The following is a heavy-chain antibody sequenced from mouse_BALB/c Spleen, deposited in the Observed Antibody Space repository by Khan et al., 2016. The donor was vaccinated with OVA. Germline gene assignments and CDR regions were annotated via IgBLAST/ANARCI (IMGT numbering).Heavy chain of an antibody. V-gene: IGHV1-9*01. J-gene: IGHJ3*01. CDR1: GYTFSSYW. CDR2: ILHGSNSN. D-gene: IGHD1-1*01. CDR3: SGGNYYGSNSWFGY. Sequence: QVQLKQSGAELMKPGASVKISCKPTGYTFSSYWIEWVKQRPGHGLEWIGEILHGSNSNNYNERFQGKATITADTYSNTAYMQLSSLTSEDSAIYYCSGGNYYGSNSWFGYWGQGTLVTVSA.